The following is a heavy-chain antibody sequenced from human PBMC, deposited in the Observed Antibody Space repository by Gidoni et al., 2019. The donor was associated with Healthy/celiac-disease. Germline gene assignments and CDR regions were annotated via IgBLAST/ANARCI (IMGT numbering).Heavy chain of an antibody. V-gene: IGHV4-30-2*01. D-gene: IGHD1-7*01. CDR2: IYHSGST. Sequence: LQLQESGSGLVKPSQTLSLTCAVSGGSISCGGYSWSWIRQPPGKGLEWIGYIYHSGSTYYHPSLKSRVTISVDRSKNQFSLKLSSVTAADTAVYYCARGGRRLELSLDYWGQGTLVTVSS. CDR3: ARGGRRLELSLDY. CDR1: GGSISCGGYS. J-gene: IGHJ4*02.